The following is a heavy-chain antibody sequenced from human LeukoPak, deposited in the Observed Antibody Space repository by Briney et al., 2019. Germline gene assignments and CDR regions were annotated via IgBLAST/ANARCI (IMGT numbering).Heavy chain of an antibody. CDR3: ARDGSRDGYNSRAFDI. CDR1: GFTVSSNY. D-gene: IGHD5-24*01. V-gene: IGHV3-53*04. Sequence: GGSLRLSCEASGFTVSSNYMCWVRQAPGKGLEWVSVIYSGGSTYYADSVKGRFTISRHNSKNTLYLQMNSLRAEDTAVYYCARDGSRDGYNSRAFDIWGQGTMVTVSS. CDR2: IYSGGST. J-gene: IGHJ3*02.